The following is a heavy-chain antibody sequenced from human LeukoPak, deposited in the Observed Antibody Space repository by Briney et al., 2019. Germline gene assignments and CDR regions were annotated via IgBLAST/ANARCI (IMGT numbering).Heavy chain of an antibody. CDR2: ISGSGGST. J-gene: IGHJ5*02. V-gene: IGHV3-23*01. D-gene: IGHD3-22*01. CDR3: AKDQARRITMIVAPYNWFDP. Sequence: PGGSLRLSCAASGFTFSDYYMSWIRQAPGKGLEWVSAISGSGGSTYYADSVKGRFTISRDNSKNTLYLQMNSLRAEDTAVYYCAKDQARRITMIVAPYNWFDPWGQGTLVTVSS. CDR1: GFTFSDYY.